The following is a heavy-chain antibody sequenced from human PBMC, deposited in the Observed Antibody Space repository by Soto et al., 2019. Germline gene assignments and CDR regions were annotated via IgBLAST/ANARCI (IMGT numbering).Heavy chain of an antibody. V-gene: IGHV4-31*03. CDR2: IYYSGST. CDR1: GGSISSGGYY. D-gene: IGHD2-15*01. Sequence: SETLSLTCTVSGGSISSGGYYWSWIRQHPGKGQEWIGYIYYSGSTYYDPSLKSRVTISVDTSKNQFSLKLSSVTAADTAVYYCARDHRDCSGGSCYSYIDYWGQGTLVTVSS. J-gene: IGHJ4*02. CDR3: ARDHRDCSGGSCYSYIDY.